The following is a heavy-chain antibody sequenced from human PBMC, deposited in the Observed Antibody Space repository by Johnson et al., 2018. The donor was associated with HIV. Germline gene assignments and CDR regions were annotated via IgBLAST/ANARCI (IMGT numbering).Heavy chain of an antibody. V-gene: IGHV3-66*01. D-gene: IGHD3-10*01. J-gene: IGHJ3*02. CDR1: GFTVSSNY. Sequence: VQLVESGGGLVQPGGSLRLSCAVSGFTVSSNYMSWVRQAPGKGLEWVSVISGSGGSTYYADSVKGRFTISRDNSKNTLYLQMNSLRAEDTAVYYCAREAWGFGERVDAFDIWGQGTMVTVSS. CDR2: ISGSGGST. CDR3: AREAWGFGERVDAFDI.